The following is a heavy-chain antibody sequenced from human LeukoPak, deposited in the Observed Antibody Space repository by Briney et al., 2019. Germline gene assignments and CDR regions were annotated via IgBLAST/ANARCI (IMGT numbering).Heavy chain of an antibody. CDR1: GGSINSYY. CDR3: ARTTEGGYTYDYFYYYYMDV. J-gene: IGHJ6*03. CDR2: IYYSGST. Sequence: KSSETLSLICTVSGGSINSYYWSWIRQSPGKGLEWIGYIYYSGSTNYNPSLKSRVTMSVDMSKNQFSLKLRSVTAADTAVYYCARTTEGGYTYDYFYYYYMDVWGKGTTVTISS. V-gene: IGHV4-59*01. D-gene: IGHD5-18*01.